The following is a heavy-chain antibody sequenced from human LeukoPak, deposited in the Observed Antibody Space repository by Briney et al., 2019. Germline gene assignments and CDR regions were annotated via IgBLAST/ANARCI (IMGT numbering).Heavy chain of an antibody. CDR2: ISGSGGST. CDR3: AKLSPRGSEVVVITSFDY. CDR1: GFTFSSYA. V-gene: IGHV3-23*01. J-gene: IGHJ4*02. Sequence: GGSLRLSCAASGFTFSSYAMSWVRQAPGKGLEWVSAISGSGGSTYYADSVKGRFTISRDNSKNTLYLQMDSLRAEDTAVYYCAKLSPRGSEVVVITSFDYWGQGTLVTVSS. D-gene: IGHD3-22*01.